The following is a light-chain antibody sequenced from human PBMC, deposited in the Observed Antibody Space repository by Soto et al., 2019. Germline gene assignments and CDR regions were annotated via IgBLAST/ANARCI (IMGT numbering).Light chain of an antibody. CDR3: QQYNSYPIT. CDR1: QGISNY. CDR2: KAS. V-gene: IGKV1-5*03. J-gene: IGKJ5*01. Sequence: DIPMTQSPSTLSGSVGDRFTIACRASQGISNYLAWYQQKPGKAPKLLIYKASTLKSGVPSRFSGSGSGTEFTLTISSLQPDDFATYYCQQYNSYPITFGQGTRLEIK.